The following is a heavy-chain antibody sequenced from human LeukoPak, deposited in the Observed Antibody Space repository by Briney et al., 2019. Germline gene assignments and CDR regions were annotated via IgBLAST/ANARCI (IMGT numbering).Heavy chain of an antibody. J-gene: IGHJ4*02. CDR3: ASTYLYSSGWYLVDY. D-gene: IGHD6-19*01. Sequence: SETLSLTCAVYGGSFSGYYWSWIRQPPGKGLEWIGEINHSGSTNYNPSLKSRVTISVDTSKSQFSLKLSSVTAADTAVYYCASTYLYSSGWYLVDYWGQGTLVTVSS. V-gene: IGHV4-34*01. CDR1: GGSFSGYY. CDR2: INHSGST.